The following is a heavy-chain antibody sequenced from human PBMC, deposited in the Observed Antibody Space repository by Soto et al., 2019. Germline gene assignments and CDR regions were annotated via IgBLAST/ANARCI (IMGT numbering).Heavy chain of an antibody. V-gene: IGHV1-58*01. D-gene: IGHD2-2*01. J-gene: IGHJ5*02. CDR1: GLSLSVSP. Sequence: GASLNGACKAAGLSLSVSPVGWGRQDRRQRLEWIGWIVVSRGNTNYAQKFQERVTITADKSTSTAYMELSSLRSEDTAVYYCARDYLGVVPAAGWFDPWGQGTLVTVSS. CDR3: ARDYLGVVPAAGWFDP. CDR2: IVVSRGNT.